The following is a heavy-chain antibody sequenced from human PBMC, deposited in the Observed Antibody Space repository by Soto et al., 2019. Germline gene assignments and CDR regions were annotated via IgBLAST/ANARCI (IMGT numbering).Heavy chain of an antibody. J-gene: IGHJ6*02. CDR3: ARDYDIVVCNQVDYYAMDV. V-gene: IGHV3-21*01. Sequence: EVQLVESGGGLVKPGGSLRLSCAASGFTFSTYSMIWVRQAPGKGLEWVSSISSSSTYIYYADSVKGRVTISRDNAQKSLYLKMNSRRAEDTAVYYCARDYDIVVCNQVDYYAMDVWGQGTTVTVSS. D-gene: IGHD2-2*01. CDR2: ISSSSTYI. CDR1: GFTFSTYS.